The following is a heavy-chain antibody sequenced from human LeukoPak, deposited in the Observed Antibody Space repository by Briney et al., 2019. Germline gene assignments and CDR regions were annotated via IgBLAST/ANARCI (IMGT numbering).Heavy chain of an antibody. J-gene: IGHJ4*02. V-gene: IGHV3-23*01. D-gene: IGHD3-10*01. CDR1: GFTFSSYG. CDR3: AKLVVRGVAAIDY. CDR2: ISGSGGST. Sequence: PGGSLRLSCAASGFTFSSYGMSWVRQAPGKGLEWVSAISGSGGSTYYADSVKGRFSISRDNSKNTLYLEMNTLRADDTAVYYCAKLVVRGVAAIDYWGQGTLVTVSS.